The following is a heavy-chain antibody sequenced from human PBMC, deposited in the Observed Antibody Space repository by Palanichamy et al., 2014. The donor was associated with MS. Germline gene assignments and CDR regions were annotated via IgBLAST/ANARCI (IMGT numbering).Heavy chain of an antibody. CDR1: GFSFSDYV. J-gene: IGHJ6*02. V-gene: IGHV3-30*02. CDR2: IRYDGGNK. D-gene: IGHD1-14*01. CDR3: AKCLVGITTYYSYYGLDV. Sequence: QVQLVEVWGRAWSSLGGPVRLSCAASGFSFSDYVMHWVRQAPGKGLEWVAFIRYDGGNKYYADSVKGRFTISRDNSKDTMYLQMNSLRPEDTAVYYCAKCLVGITTYYSYYGLDVWGQGTTVTVSS.